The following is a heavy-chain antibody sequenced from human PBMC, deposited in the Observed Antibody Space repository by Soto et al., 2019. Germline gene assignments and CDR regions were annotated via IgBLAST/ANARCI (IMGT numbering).Heavy chain of an antibody. CDR2: IIPIFGTA. Sequence: SVKVSGKASGGTFSSYAISCVRQAPGQGLEWMGGIIPIFGTANYAQKFQGRVTITADESTSTAYMELSSLRSEDTAVYYCAQEEAITIFGVVIFPDAFDIWGQGTMVTVSS. D-gene: IGHD3-3*01. J-gene: IGHJ3*02. CDR1: GGTFSSYA. V-gene: IGHV1-69*13. CDR3: AQEEAITIFGVVIFPDAFDI.